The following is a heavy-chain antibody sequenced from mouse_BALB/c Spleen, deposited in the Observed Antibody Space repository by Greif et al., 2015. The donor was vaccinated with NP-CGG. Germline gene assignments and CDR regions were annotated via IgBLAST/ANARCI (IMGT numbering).Heavy chain of an antibody. V-gene: IGHV1S41*01. J-gene: IGHJ4*01. Sequence: DLVKPGASVKLSCKASGYTFTSYWINWIKQRPGQGLEWIGRIAPGSGSTYYNEMFKGKATLTVDTSSSTAYIQRSSLSSEDSAVYFCARFSGGAMDYWGQGTSVTVSS. CDR2: IAPGSGST. CDR1: GYTFTSYW. CDR3: ARFSGGAMDY.